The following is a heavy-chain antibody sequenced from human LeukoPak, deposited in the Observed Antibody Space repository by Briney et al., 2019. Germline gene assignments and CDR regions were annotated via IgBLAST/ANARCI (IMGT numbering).Heavy chain of an antibody. CDR2: ISGSGGST. Sequence: GGSLRLSCAASGFTFSSYTMSWVRQAPGKGLEWVSAISGSGGSTYYADSVKGRFTISRDNSKNTLYLQMNSLRAEDTAVYYCARNRGAPTLFYWGQGTLVTVSS. V-gene: IGHV3-23*01. J-gene: IGHJ4*02. CDR1: GFTFSSYT. D-gene: IGHD7-27*01. CDR3: ARNRGAPTLFY.